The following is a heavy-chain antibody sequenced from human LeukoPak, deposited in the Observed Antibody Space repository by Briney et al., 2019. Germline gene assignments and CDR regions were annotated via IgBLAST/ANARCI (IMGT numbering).Heavy chain of an antibody. V-gene: IGHV4-59*01. Sequence: SETLSLTCTVSGGSISSYYWSWIRQPPGKGLEWIGYIYYSGSTNYNPSLKSRVTISVDTSKNQFSLKLSSVTAADTAVYYCARAGPFFDYWGQGTLVTVSS. CDR2: IYYSGST. CDR1: GGSISSYY. J-gene: IGHJ4*02. CDR3: ARAGPFFDY. D-gene: IGHD3-10*01.